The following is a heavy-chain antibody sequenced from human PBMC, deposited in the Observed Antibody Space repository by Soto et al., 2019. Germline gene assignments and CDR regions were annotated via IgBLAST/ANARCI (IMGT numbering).Heavy chain of an antibody. J-gene: IGHJ6*02. CDR1: GFTFSIYA. CDR2: ISSNGGST. V-gene: IGHV3-64D*06. CDR3: VNGGEVLRYFDWLLPDYYYGMDV. D-gene: IGHD3-9*01. Sequence: PGGSLRLSCSASGFTFSIYAMHWVRHAPGKGLEYVSAISSNGGSTYYADSVKGRFTISRDNSKNTLYLQMSSLRAEDTAVYYCVNGGEVLRYFDWLLPDYYYGMDVWGQGTTVTVSS.